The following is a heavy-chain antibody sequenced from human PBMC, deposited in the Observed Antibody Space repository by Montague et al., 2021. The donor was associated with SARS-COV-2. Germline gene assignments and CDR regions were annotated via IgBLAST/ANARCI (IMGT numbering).Heavy chain of an antibody. V-gene: IGHV4-34*01. CDR3: AKERVVVRAARTLVAFDL. CDR1: GGSFTIYY. J-gene: IGHJ3*01. CDR2: VNHSETA. D-gene: IGHD2-2*01. Sequence: SETLSLTCAVYGGSFTIYYWNWLRQSPRRGQGWVSEVNHSETANYNPSLTSRVRISVDTSKNQFTLKLTSVTAADTAMYYCAKERVVVRAARTLVAFDLWGQGTMVTVSS.